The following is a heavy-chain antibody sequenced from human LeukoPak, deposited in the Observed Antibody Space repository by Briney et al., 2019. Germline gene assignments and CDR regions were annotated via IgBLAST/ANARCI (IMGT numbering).Heavy chain of an antibody. Sequence: GGSLRLSCAASGFTFSSYWMSWVRQAPGKGLGWVANIKQDGSEKYYVDFVKGRFTISRDNAKNSLYLQMSSLRAEDTAVYYCARDTYDSSGYYAHLDYWGQGTLVTVSS. V-gene: IGHV3-7*01. D-gene: IGHD3-22*01. CDR3: ARDTYDSSGYYAHLDY. CDR1: GFTFSSYW. J-gene: IGHJ4*02. CDR2: IKQDGSEK.